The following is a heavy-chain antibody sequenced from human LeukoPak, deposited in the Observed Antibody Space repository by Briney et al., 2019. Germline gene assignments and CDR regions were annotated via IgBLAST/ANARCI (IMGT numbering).Heavy chain of an antibody. CDR3: ARSCNSGNCYYNY. D-gene: IGHD2/OR15-2a*01. V-gene: IGHV3-23*01. Sequence: GGSLRLSCAASGFTFSNCAMSWVRQAPEKGLEWVSGISGSGSSTYYADSVKGRFTISRDNSENTLSLQMNSLRADDTAIYYCARSCNSGNCYYNYWGQGTLVTVSS. CDR1: GFTFSNCA. CDR2: ISGSGSST. J-gene: IGHJ4*02.